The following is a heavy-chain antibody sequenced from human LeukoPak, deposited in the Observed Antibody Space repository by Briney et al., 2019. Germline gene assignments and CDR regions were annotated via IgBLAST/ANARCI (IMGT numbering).Heavy chain of an antibody. CDR1: GRNFSSFA. J-gene: IGHJ6*02. V-gene: IGHV1-69*04. CDR2: IIPILGIA. Sequence: SVKVSCKASGRNFSSFAISWVRQAPGQGLEWMGRIIPILGIASYAQKFQGRVTITADKSTSTAYMELSSLRSEDTAVYYCARLLYYYGMDVWGQGTTVTVSS. CDR3: ARLLYYYGMDV.